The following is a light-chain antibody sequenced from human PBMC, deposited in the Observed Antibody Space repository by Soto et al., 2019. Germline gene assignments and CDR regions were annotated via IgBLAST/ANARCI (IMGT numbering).Light chain of an antibody. CDR2: DAS. V-gene: IGKV1-5*01. J-gene: IGKJ1*01. CDR1: QSISRW. CDR3: QQYNSYRT. Sequence: DSQMTQSPSTLSASVGDRVTITCRARQSISRWLAWYQQKPGQAPKLLIYDASILESGVPSRFTGSGSGTEFTLTISSLQPDDFATYYCQQYNSYRTFGQGTKVDIK.